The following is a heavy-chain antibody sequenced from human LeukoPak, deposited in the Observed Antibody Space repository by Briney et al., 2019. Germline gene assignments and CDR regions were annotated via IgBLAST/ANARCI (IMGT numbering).Heavy chain of an antibody. CDR3: VRVRDGYNDAYDI. CDR1: GGTFSSYA. CDR2: IIPIFSTA. Sequence: GASVKVSCKASGGTFSSYAISWVRQAPGQGLEWMGGIIPIFSTANYAQKFQGRVTITADKSTSTAYMELSSLRSEDTAVYYCVRVRDGYNDAYDIWGQGTMVTVPS. V-gene: IGHV1-69*06. J-gene: IGHJ3*02. D-gene: IGHD5-24*01.